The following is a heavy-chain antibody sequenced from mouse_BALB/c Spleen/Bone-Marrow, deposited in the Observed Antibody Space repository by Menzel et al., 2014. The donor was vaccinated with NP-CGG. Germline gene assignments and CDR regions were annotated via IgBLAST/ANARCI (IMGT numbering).Heavy chain of an antibody. CDR3: ARIYFNYEGAVDY. CDR2: IWWNDNK. J-gene: IGHJ4*01. V-gene: IGHV8-11*01. Sequence: QVTLKVCGPGILQPSQPLSLTCSFSGFSLSTYGVGWIRQPSGKGLEWLAHIWWNDNKCYTTALKSRLTISKDTSNNQVFLKIASVDTADTATYYCARIYFNYEGAVDYWGQRTSVTVSS. D-gene: IGHD2-4*01. CDR1: GFSLSTYG.